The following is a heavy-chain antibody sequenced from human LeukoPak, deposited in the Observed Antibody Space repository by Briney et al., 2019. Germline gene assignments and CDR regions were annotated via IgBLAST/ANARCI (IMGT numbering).Heavy chain of an antibody. V-gene: IGHV3-21*04. Sequence: GGSLRLSCAASGFTFSSYSMNWVRQAPGKGLEWVSSISSSSNYIYYADSVKGRFTISRDNAKNSLDLQMNSLRVEDTAVYYCARERRYYYGSSAYQPSYLQHWGQGTLVTVSS. CDR1: GFTFSSYS. J-gene: IGHJ1*01. CDR3: ARERRYYYGSSAYQPSYLQH. D-gene: IGHD3-22*01. CDR2: ISSSSNYI.